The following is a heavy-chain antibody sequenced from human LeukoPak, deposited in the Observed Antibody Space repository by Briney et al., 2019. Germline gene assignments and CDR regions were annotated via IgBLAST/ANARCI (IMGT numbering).Heavy chain of an antibody. CDR3: ATTYYYDSSGYYLNNWFDP. V-gene: IGHV4-34*01. CDR2: INHSGST. J-gene: IGHJ5*02. Sequence: SETLSLTCAVYGGSFSGYYWSWIRQPPGKGLEWIGEINHSGSTNYNPSLKSRATISVDTSKNQFSLKLSSVTAADTAVYYCATTYYYDSSGYYLNNWFDPWGQGTLVTVSS. CDR1: GGSFSGYY. D-gene: IGHD3-22*01.